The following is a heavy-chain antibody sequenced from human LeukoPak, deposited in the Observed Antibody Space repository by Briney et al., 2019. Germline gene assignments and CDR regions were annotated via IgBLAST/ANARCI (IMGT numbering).Heavy chain of an antibody. CDR1: GYTFTGYY. CDR3: ARDAIAAAGTPGDY. CDR2: INPNSGDT. D-gene: IGHD6-13*01. V-gene: IGHV1-2*02. Sequence: ASMKVSCKASGYTFTGYYMHWVRQAPGQGLEWMGWINPNSGDTNYAQKYQGRVTMTRDTSISTAYMELSSLRSEDTAVYYCARDAIAAAGTPGDYWGQGTLVTVSS. J-gene: IGHJ4*02.